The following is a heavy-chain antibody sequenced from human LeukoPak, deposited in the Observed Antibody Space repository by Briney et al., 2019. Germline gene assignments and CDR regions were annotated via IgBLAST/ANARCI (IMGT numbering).Heavy chain of an antibody. Sequence: NSSETLSLTCTVSGVSISIYYWSWIRQPPGKGLEWIGYIYNSGSTSYNPSLKSRATISADTSKNQFSLKLSSVTAADTAVYYCVRDRELNYWGQGTLVTVSS. CDR3: VRDRELNY. V-gene: IGHV4-59*01. CDR2: IYNSGST. J-gene: IGHJ4*02. CDR1: GVSISIYY. D-gene: IGHD1-7*01.